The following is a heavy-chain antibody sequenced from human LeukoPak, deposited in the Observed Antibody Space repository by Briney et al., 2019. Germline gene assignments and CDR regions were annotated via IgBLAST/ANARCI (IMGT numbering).Heavy chain of an antibody. J-gene: IGHJ4*02. V-gene: IGHV3-30-3*01. CDR2: ISYDGSNK. CDR3: ARGGIGSVDWLLSTPFDY. CDR1: GFTFSSYA. D-gene: IGHD3-9*01. Sequence: PGRSLRLSCAASGFTFSSYAMHWVRQAPGKGLEWVAVISYDGSNKYYADSVKGRFTISRDNSKNTLYLQMNSLRAEDTAVYYCARGGIGSVDWLLSTPFDYWGQGTLVTVSS.